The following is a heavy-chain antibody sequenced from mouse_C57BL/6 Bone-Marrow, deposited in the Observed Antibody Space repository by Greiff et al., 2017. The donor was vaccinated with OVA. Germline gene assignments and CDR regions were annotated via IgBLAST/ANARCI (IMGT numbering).Heavy chain of an antibody. CDR2: INPNNGGT. V-gene: IGHV1-26*01. CDR3: ARWDYSNYLYYYAMDY. J-gene: IGHJ4*01. D-gene: IGHD2-5*01. Sequence: VQLQQSGPELVKPGASVKISCKASGYTFTDYYMNWVKQSHGKSLEWIGDINPNNGGTSYNQKFKGKATLTVDKSSGTAYMELRSLTSEDSAVYYCARWDYSNYLYYYAMDYWGQGTSVTVSS. CDR1: GYTFTDYY.